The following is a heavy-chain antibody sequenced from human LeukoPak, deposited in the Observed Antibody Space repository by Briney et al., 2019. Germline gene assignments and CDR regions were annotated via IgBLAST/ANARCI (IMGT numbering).Heavy chain of an antibody. V-gene: IGHV3-23*01. CDR2: ISGSGGST. CDR3: AKDGTTTITFDY. D-gene: IGHD1-1*01. J-gene: IGHJ4*02. Sequence: GGSLRLSCVASGFTFSSYAMSWVRQAPGKGPEWVSVISGSGGSTYYRDSVKGRFTISRDNSKNTLYLQMNSLRAEDTAVYYCAKDGTTTITFDYWGQGTLVTVSS. CDR1: GFTFSSYA.